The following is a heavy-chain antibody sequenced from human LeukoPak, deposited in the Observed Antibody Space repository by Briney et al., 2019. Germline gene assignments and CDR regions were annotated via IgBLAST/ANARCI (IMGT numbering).Heavy chain of an antibody. CDR2: INHSGST. V-gene: IGHV4-34*01. D-gene: IGHD3-3*01. J-gene: IGHJ5*02. Sequence: SETLSLTCAVYGGSFSGYYWSWIRQPPGKGLEWIGEINHSGSTNYNPSLKSRVTISVDTSKSQFSLKLSSVTAADTAVYFCARGRVLRFLEWWRSGYDPWGQGTLVTVSS. CDR3: ARGRVLRFLEWWRSGYDP. CDR1: GGSFSGYY.